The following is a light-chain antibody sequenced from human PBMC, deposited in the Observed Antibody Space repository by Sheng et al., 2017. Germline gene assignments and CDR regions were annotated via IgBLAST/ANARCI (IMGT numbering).Light chain of an antibody. CDR1: QNINKW. V-gene: IGKV1-12*01. CDR2: AAS. CDR3: QQANTFPPG. Sequence: DIQMTQSPSSVSASVGDRVTITCRASQNINKWLAWYQRKPGKAPKLLIYAASSLQSGVPSRFSGGGSGTNFTLTISSLQPEDFATYYCQQANTFPPGFGQGTKLEIK. J-gene: IGKJ2*01.